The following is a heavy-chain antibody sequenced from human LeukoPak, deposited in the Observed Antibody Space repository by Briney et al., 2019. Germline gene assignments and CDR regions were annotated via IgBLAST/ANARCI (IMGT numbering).Heavy chain of an antibody. CDR1: GFTFSNYA. CDR3: ARDRAGAVAGTVDY. Sequence: PGRSLRLSCAASGFTFSNYALHWVRQAPGKGLEWVSSISSTSAYIYYADSVKGRFTISRDNAKKSLYLQMDSLRAEDTAVYYCARDRAGAVAGTVDYWGQGTLVTVSS. J-gene: IGHJ4*02. V-gene: IGHV3-21*01. CDR2: ISSTSAYI. D-gene: IGHD6-19*01.